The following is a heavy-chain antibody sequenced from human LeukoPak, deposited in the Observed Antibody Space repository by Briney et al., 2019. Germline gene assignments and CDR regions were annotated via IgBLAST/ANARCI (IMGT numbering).Heavy chain of an antibody. CDR1: GLTVSNHW. CDR2: IKQERGQE. Sequence: GGSLGLSCVASGLTVSNHWMSWVRQAPGKGLEWVANIKQERGQEYYVDSVKGRFTISKDSAKNSLYLQMNGLRVEDTAVYYCTRRLDDWGQGTLVTVSS. D-gene: IGHD3-16*01. J-gene: IGHJ4*02. V-gene: IGHV3-7*01. CDR3: TRRLDD.